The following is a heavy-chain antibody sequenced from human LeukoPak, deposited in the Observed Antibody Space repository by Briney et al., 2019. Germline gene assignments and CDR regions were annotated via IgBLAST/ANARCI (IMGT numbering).Heavy chain of an antibody. D-gene: IGHD6-13*01. J-gene: IGHJ4*02. Sequence: SETLSLACTVSNDSISPLYWGWIRQPPGKGLEFIGYIFYSGTTNFNPSLKSRVTLSVDTSKNQFSVRLNSVTAADTAVYYCARGGSAAKYYFDSWGQGTLVTVSS. CDR1: NDSISPLY. CDR2: IFYSGTT. CDR3: ARGGSAAKYYFDS. V-gene: IGHV4-59*11.